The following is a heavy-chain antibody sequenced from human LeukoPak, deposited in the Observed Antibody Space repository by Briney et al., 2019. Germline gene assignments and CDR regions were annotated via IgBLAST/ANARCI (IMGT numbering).Heavy chain of an antibody. D-gene: IGHD3-9*01. J-gene: IGHJ6*03. Sequence: GGPLSPSVQAPGFTFSSYTMNWVRQPPGKGLKWFSYIISISSTIYNPDSVKGRFTISRDNAKNSLYLQMNSLRAEDTAVYYCARSPGDVLRYFDWLPQPYYYYYMDVWGKGTTVTISS. V-gene: IGHV3-48*01. CDR3: ARSPGDVLRYFDWLPQPYYYYYMDV. CDR2: IISISSTI. CDR1: GFTFSSYT.